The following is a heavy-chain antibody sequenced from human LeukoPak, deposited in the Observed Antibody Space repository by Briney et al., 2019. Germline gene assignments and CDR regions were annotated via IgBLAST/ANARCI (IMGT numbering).Heavy chain of an antibody. Sequence: GGSLRLSCAASGFTFSIYEMNWVRQAPGKGLEWVSYITTCGSTVFYADSVKGRFIMSRDNAKHSLYLQINSLRAEDRAVYYCARVGPGDGSGYPKAFDSWGQGTLGTVSS. V-gene: IGHV3-48*03. CDR2: ITTCGSTV. CDR1: GFTFSIYE. D-gene: IGHD3-22*01. J-gene: IGHJ4*02. CDR3: ARVGPGDGSGYPKAFDS.